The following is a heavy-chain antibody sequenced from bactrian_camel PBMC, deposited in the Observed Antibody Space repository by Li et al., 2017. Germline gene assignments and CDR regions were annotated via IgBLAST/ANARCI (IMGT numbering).Heavy chain of an antibody. Sequence: HVQLVESGGGSVQAGGSLRLSCAVSGPSFRRICMGWFRRAPGKERELVSWMHGDGRINYGDSVKGRFTISRDNVKHIVSLQMNDLKTEDTAVYYCAAEEAVDETACGRLHWGQGTQVTVS. J-gene: IGHJ4*01. CDR1: GPSFRRIC. CDR2: MHGDGRI. D-gene: IGHD1*01. V-gene: IGHV3S53*01. CDR3: AAEEAVDETACGRLH.